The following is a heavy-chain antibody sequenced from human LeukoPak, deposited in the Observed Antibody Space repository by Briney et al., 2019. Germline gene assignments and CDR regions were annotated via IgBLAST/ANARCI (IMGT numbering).Heavy chain of an antibody. CDR3: AKDVGGGFDP. Sequence: PGGSLRLSCAASGFTFDDYAMHWVRQAPGKGLEWVSGISWNSGSIGYADSVKGRFTISRDNAKNSLYLQMNSLRAEDTALYYCAKDVGGGFDPWGQGTLVTVSS. CDR2: ISWNSGSI. D-gene: IGHD3-10*01. CDR1: GFTFDDYA. V-gene: IGHV3-9*01. J-gene: IGHJ5*02.